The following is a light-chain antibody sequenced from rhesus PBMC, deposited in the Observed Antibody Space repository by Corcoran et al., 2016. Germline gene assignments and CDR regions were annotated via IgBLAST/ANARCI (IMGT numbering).Light chain of an antibody. CDR1: QSVSNY. CDR2: GAS. Sequence: EIVMTQSPATLALSPGERATLSCRASQSVSNYLAWYPQKPGQAPRPLIYGASSRATGIPDRFSGSGSGTEFTLTISSLEPEDVGIYFCLQSSNWWTFGQGTKVEIK. CDR3: LQSSNWWT. V-gene: IGKV3-24*04. J-gene: IGKJ1*01.